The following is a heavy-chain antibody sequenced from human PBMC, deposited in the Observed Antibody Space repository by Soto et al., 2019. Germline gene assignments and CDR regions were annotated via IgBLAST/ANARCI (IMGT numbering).Heavy chain of an antibody. V-gene: IGHV1-3*01. CDR3: AGAASLAATGIFFQR. CDR2: INAGSGNT. D-gene: IGHD6-13*01. Sequence: QVQLVQSGAEVKKPGASVKVSCMPSGYTFTSYSMHWVRQAPGQRLEWMGWINAGSGNTKYSQKFQGRVTITRDTSASIAYMELSSLRSEDTAVYYCAGAASLAATGIFFQRWGQGTLVTVSS. J-gene: IGHJ1*01. CDR1: GYTFTSYS.